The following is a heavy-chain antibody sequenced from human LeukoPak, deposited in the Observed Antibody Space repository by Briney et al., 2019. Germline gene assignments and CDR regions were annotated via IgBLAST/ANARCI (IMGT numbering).Heavy chain of an antibody. CDR2: MNPNSCNT. Sequence: ASVKVSCKASGYTFTSYDINWVRQATGQGLEWMGWMNPNSCNTGYAQKFQGRVTMTRNTSISTAYMELSSLRSEDTAVYYCARGRRITIFGVVILGCYMDVWGKGTTVTVSS. CDR3: ARGRRITIFGVVILGCYMDV. CDR1: GYTFTSYD. V-gene: IGHV1-8*01. J-gene: IGHJ6*03. D-gene: IGHD3-3*01.